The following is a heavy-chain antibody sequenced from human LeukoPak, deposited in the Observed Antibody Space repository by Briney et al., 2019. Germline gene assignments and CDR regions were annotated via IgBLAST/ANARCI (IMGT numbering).Heavy chain of an antibody. V-gene: IGHV3-74*01. CDR3: AKDRGGSSQLGDAFDV. CDR1: GFIFSSYW. J-gene: IGHJ3*01. CDR2: INTDGSST. Sequence: PGGSLRLSCAASGFIFSSYWMHWVRHAPGKGLAWVSRINTDGSSTSYADSVKGRFTISRDNAKNSLYLQMNSLRTDDTALYYCAKDRGGSSQLGDAFDVWGQGTMVSVSS. D-gene: IGHD2-15*01.